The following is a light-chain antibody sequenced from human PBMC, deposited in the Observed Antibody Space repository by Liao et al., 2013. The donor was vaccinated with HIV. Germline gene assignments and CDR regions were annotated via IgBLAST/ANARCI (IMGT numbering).Light chain of an antibody. Sequence: SYVLTQSPSVSVAPGKTARITCGGNNIGNKSVHWYRQKPGQAPVLLIYKDSERPSEIPARFSGSSSGTTVTLTIRGVQAEDEADYYCQSADSSGSYPTFGGGTKLTVL. J-gene: IGLJ3*02. CDR1: NIGNKS. CDR2: KDS. V-gene: IGLV3-25*03. CDR3: QSADSSGSYPT.